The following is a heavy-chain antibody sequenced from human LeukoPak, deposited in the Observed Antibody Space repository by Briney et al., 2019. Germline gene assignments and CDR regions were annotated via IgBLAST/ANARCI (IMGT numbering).Heavy chain of an antibody. J-gene: IGHJ4*02. CDR3: ARERRLLGVDY. V-gene: IGHV4-61*02. CDR1: GGSISSGSYY. Sequence: PSQTLSLTYTVSGGSISSGSYYWSWSRQPAGKGLEWIGRIYTSGSTNYNPSLKSRVTISVDTSKNQFSLKLSSVTAADTAVYYCARERRLLGVDYLGQGTLVTVSS. CDR2: IYTSGST. D-gene: IGHD2-15*01.